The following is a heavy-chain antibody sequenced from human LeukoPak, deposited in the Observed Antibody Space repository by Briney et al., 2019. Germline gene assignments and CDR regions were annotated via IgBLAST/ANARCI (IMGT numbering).Heavy chain of an antibody. CDR2: IYTSGST. CDR3: ARDYRDITIFGVQGYYYMDV. V-gene: IGHV4-61*02. J-gene: IGHJ6*03. D-gene: IGHD3-3*01. CDR1: GGSISSGSYY. Sequence: PSETLSLTCTVSGGSISSGSYYWSWIRQPAGKGLEGIGRIYTSGSTNYNPSLKIRVTISVDRSKNQFSLKLSSVTAADTAVYYCARDYRDITIFGVQGYYYMDVWGKGTTVTVSS.